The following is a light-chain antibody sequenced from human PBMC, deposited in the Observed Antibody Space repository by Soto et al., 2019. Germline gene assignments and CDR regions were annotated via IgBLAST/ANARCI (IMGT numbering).Light chain of an antibody. CDR1: QSSSRS. V-gene: IGKV1-39*01. J-gene: IGKJ1*01. CDR2: AAY. Sequence: DIQVTQSPYSLSASVGDTVKINCRTSQSSSRSLSWYQPKPGKXPKLLIYAAYPLQRGVPSRFSGXGYGTEFTVTISSLQTEDFAAYYCQQSYDMPWTFRQGTKVDIK. CDR3: QQSYDMPWT.